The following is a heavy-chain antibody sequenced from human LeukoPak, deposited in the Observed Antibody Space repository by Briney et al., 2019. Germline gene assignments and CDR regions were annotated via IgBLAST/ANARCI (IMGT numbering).Heavy chain of an antibody. Sequence: GGSLRPSCAASGFTLSSYWMSWVRQAPGKGLEWVANMKYDGSEKYYVDSVKGRFTISRDNAKNSLYLQMNSLRTEDTALYYCAKDIFEYSSSFPDYWGQGNLVTVSS. CDR3: AKDIFEYSSSFPDY. CDR2: MKYDGSEK. J-gene: IGHJ4*02. V-gene: IGHV3-7*03. CDR1: GFTLSSYW. D-gene: IGHD6-6*01.